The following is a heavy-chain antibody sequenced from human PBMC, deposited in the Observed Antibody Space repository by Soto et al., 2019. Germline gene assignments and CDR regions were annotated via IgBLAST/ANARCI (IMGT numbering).Heavy chain of an antibody. V-gene: IGHV2-5*02. CDR2: IYWDDDK. J-gene: IGHJ5*02. CDR1: GFSLTTRVVG. CDR3: AHIPNYYQYDWYDP. D-gene: IGHD3-16*01. Sequence: QITLKESGPTLVKPTQTLTLTCTFSGFSLTTRVVGVGWIRQPPGKALECLALIYWDDDKRYSPSLQSRLSITKDTSKNQVVLRMTNVDPVDTATYYCAHIPNYYQYDWYDPWGQGTLVSVSS.